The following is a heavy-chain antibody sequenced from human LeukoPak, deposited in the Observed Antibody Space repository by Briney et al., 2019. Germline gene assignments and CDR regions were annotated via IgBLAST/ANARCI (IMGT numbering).Heavy chain of an antibody. D-gene: IGHD3-22*01. CDR2: INPNSGGT. CDR1: GYTFTVYY. Sequence: ASVKVSCKASGYTFTVYYLHWLRQAPGQGLEWMGWINPNSGGTNYAQKFQGRVTMTRDTSISTAYMELSRLRSDDTAVYYCARVRYYYDSSGYYDAFDIWGQGTMVTVSS. CDR3: ARVRYYYDSSGYYDAFDI. J-gene: IGHJ3*02. V-gene: IGHV1-2*02.